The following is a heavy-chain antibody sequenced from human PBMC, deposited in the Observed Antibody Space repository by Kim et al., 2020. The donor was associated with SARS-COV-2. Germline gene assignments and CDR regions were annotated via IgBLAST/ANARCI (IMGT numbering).Heavy chain of an antibody. CDR2: IREDGSAQ. V-gene: IGHV3-7*01. Sequence: GGSLRLSCAASGLSFSTSWMGWVRQAPGKGLEWAASIREDGSAQFYLDSVKGRFTTSRDNTQNSVSLQMNTLRAEDTAVYYCARYSIGTRSFYYWGQG. J-gene: IGHJ4*02. D-gene: IGHD2-21*01. CDR3: ARYSIGTRSFYY. CDR1: GLSFSTSW.